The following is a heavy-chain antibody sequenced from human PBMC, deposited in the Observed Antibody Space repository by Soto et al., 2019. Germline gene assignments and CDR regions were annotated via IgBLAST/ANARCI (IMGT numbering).Heavy chain of an antibody. CDR2: IWYDGSNK. V-gene: IGHV3-33*01. CDR1: GFTFSSYG. CDR3: AREDLSLYYFDY. J-gene: IGHJ4*02. Sequence: SLRLSCAASGFTFSSYGMHWVRQATGKGLEWVAVIWYDGSNKYYADSVKGRFTISRDNSKNTLYLQMNSLRAEDTAVYYCAREDLSLYYFDYWGQGTLVTVSS.